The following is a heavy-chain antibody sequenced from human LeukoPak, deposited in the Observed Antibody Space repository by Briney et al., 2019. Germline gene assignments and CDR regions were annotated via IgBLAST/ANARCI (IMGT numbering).Heavy chain of an antibody. V-gene: IGHV3-74*01. J-gene: IGHJ4*02. D-gene: IGHD6-13*01. CDR2: INRDGSST. Sequence: GSLRLSCAASGFTFSSYWMNWVRQAPGKGLVWVSRINRDGSSTSYADSVKGRFTISRDNSKNTLYLQMNSLRAEDTAVYYCARDFKGNWYSSSWYGGDYWGQGTLVTVSS. CDR3: ARDFKGNWYSSSWYGGDY. CDR1: GFTFSSYW.